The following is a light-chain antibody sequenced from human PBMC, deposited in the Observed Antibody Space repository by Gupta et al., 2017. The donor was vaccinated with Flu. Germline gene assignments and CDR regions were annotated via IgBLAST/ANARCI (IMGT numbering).Light chain of an antibody. Sequence: DIQMTHSPSSLSASVGDRVTITCRPSQGISNWLAWYQQKPEEAPKSLIYAACSLQSGVPSRLSGSGSGTDFTLTISSLQPEDFAIYYCQQDNSYPFTFGGGTKVEIK. CDR2: AAC. CDR3: QQDNSYPFT. J-gene: IGKJ4*01. CDR1: QGISNW. V-gene: IGKV1D-16*01.